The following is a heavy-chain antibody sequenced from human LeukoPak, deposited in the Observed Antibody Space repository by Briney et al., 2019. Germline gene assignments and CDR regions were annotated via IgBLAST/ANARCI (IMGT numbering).Heavy chain of an antibody. Sequence: ASVKVSCKASGYTFTCYGISWVRQAPGQGLEWMGWISAYNGNTNYAQKLQGRVTMTTDTSTSTAYMELRSLRSDDTAVYYCARDKSITIFGVVSPGGYWGQGTLVTVSS. D-gene: IGHD3-3*01. V-gene: IGHV1-18*01. CDR3: ARDKSITIFGVVSPGGY. CDR2: ISAYNGNT. CDR1: GYTFTCYG. J-gene: IGHJ4*02.